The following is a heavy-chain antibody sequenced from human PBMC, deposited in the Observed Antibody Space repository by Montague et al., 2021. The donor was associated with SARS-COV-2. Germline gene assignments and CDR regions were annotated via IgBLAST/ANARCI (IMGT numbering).Heavy chain of an antibody. Sequence: SLRLSCAAPGFTVSSNYMSWVRQAPGKGLEWVSVIYSGGSTYYADSVKGRFTISRDSSKNTLYLQMNSLRAEDTAVYYCARGYYDSSGYYATVGVHWGQGTLVTVSS. CDR3: ARGYYDSSGYYATVGVH. J-gene: IGHJ4*02. V-gene: IGHV3-66*01. D-gene: IGHD3-22*01. CDR1: GFTVSSNY. CDR2: IYSGGST.